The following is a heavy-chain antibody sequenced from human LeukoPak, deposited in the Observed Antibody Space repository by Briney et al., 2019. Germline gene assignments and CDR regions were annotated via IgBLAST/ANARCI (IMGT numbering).Heavy chain of an antibody. CDR1: GFTFSDYY. CDR2: ISSSGSTI. D-gene: IGHD6-19*01. J-gene: IGHJ4*02. CDR3: ARETPDSSGWD. V-gene: IGHV3-11*04. Sequence: GGSLRLSCAASGFTFSDYYMSWIRQAPGKGLEWVSYISSSGSTIYYADSVKGRFTISRNNAKNSLYLQMNSLRSEDTAVYYCARETPDSSGWDWGQGTLVTVSS.